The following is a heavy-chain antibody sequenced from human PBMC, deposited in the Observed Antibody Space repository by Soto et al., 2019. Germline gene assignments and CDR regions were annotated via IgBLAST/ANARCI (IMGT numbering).Heavy chain of an antibody. CDR3: ARVGVAVAGTVFDY. CDR1: GYTFTSYA. CDR2: INAGNGNT. Sequence: ASVKVSCKASGYTFTSYAMHWVRQAPGQRLEWMGWINAGNGNTKYSQKFQGRVTITRDTSASTAYMELSSLRSEDTAVYYCARVGVAVAGTVFDYSGQGTLVTVSS. V-gene: IGHV1-3*01. J-gene: IGHJ4*02. D-gene: IGHD6-19*01.